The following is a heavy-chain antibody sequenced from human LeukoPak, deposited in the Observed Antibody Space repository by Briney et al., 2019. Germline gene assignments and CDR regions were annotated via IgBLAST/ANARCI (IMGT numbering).Heavy chain of an antibody. CDR1: GYSFSSYW. Sequence: TGESLKISCKGSGYSFSSYWIVWVRQMPGKGLEWMGIIYPGDSDTRYSPSFQGQVTISADKSISTAYLQWSSLKASDTAMYYCARTALQDTHYYYMDVWGKGTTVTVSS. CDR2: IYPGDSDT. V-gene: IGHV5-51*01. D-gene: IGHD5-18*01. CDR3: ARTALQDTHYYYMDV. J-gene: IGHJ6*03.